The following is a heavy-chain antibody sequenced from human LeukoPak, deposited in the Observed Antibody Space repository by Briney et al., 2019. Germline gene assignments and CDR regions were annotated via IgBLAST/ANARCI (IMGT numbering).Heavy chain of an antibody. CDR2: ISDSGSTV. J-gene: IGHJ6*02. CDR1: GFTFSRYY. Sequence: GGSLRLSCAASGFTFSRYYMSWIRQAPGKGLEWVSYISDSGSTVFYADSVKGRFTISRDNAKNSLYLQMNSLRAEDTAVYYCARDDPLDPNYYYYYGMDVWGQGTTVTVSS. D-gene: IGHD1-1*01. CDR3: ARDDPLDPNYYYYYGMDV. V-gene: IGHV3-11*04.